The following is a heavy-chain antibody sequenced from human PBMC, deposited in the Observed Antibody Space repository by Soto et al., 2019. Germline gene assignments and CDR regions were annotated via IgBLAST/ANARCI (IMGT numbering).Heavy chain of an antibody. V-gene: IGHV4-4*07. Sequence: LETLSLTCTVSGGSISSYYWSWIRQPAGKGLEWIGRIYTSGSTNYNPSLKSRVTMSVDTSKNQFSLKLSSVTAADTAVYYCARDRVYYYGSGRADYYYYGMDVWGQGTTVTVSS. CDR3: ARDRVYYYGSGRADYYYYGMDV. CDR1: GGSISSYY. CDR2: IYTSGST. J-gene: IGHJ6*02. D-gene: IGHD3-10*01.